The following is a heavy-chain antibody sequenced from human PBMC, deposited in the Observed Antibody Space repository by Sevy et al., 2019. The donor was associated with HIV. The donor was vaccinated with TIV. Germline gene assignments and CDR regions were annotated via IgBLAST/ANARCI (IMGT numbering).Heavy chain of an antibody. V-gene: IGHV1-18*01. CDR3: ARAYCSGGRCYSLAY. J-gene: IGHJ4*02. CDR1: GYIFTTYR. Sequence: ASVKVSCEASGYIFTTYRISWVRQAPGQGLEWLGWISPHNGDTNYVQKFQGRVTMITDTSTSTAFMELRSLRADDTAVYYCARAYCSGGRCYSLAYWGQGTLVTVSS. D-gene: IGHD2-15*01. CDR2: ISPHNGDT.